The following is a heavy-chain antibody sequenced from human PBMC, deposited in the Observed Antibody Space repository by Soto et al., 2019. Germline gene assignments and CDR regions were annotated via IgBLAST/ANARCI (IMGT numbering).Heavy chain of an antibody. D-gene: IGHD1-26*01. CDR3: AREYYSSTTWIDY. CDR1: GFTFTSYP. CDR2: LHPYEGTT. V-gene: IGHV1-18*04. Sequence: ASVKVSCKTSGFTFTSYPFSWVRQAPGQGLEWLAWLHPYEGTTKVAHQFRDRITLTTDASAATVFMELTRLTSDDTAVSFCAREYYSSTTWIDYWGQGTLVTASS. J-gene: IGHJ4*02.